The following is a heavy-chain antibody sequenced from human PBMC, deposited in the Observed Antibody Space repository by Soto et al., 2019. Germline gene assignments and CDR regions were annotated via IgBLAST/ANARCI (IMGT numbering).Heavy chain of an antibody. CDR1: GGTFSSYA. Sequence: GASVKVSCKASGGTFSSYAISWVRQAPGQGLEWTGGIIPIFGTANYAQKFQGRVTITADESTSTAYMELSSLRSEDTAVYYCARIRLNRDGYNLFDYWGQGTLVTVSS. D-gene: IGHD5-12*01. V-gene: IGHV1-69*13. J-gene: IGHJ4*02. CDR2: IIPIFGTA. CDR3: ARIRLNRDGYNLFDY.